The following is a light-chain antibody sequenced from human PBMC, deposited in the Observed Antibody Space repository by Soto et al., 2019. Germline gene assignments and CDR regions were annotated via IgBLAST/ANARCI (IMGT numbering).Light chain of an antibody. Sequence: QSVLTQPPSVSGAPGQRITISCTGSSSNIGAGYDVYWYQQLPGTAPKLLFHGNNNRPSGVPDRFSGSKSGTSASLAITGLQAEDEADYYCQSYDTRLSGPVIFGGGTKLTVL. CDR1: SSNIGAGYD. CDR2: GNN. V-gene: IGLV1-40*01. CDR3: QSYDTRLSGPVI. J-gene: IGLJ2*01.